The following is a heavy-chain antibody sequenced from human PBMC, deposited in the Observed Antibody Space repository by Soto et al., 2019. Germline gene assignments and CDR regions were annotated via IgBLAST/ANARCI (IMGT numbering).Heavy chain of an antibody. J-gene: IGHJ1*01. V-gene: IGHV1-69*13. CDR1: GGTFSSYA. CDR3: ARVYDSSGYSYFQH. Sequence: SVKVSCKASGGTFSSYAISWVRQAPGQGLEWMGGIIPIFGTANYAQKFQGRVAITADESTSTAYMELSSLRSEDTAVYYCARVYDSSGYSYFQHWGQGTLVTVSS. CDR2: IIPIFGTA. D-gene: IGHD3-22*01.